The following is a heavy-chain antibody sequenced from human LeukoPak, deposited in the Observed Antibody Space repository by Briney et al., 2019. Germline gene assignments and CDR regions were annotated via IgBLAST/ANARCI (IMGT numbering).Heavy chain of an antibody. V-gene: IGHV4-34*01. J-gene: IGHJ4*02. D-gene: IGHD3-22*01. CDR1: GGSFSGYY. CDR3: ARIKGYYYDSSGYYY. Sequence: PSETLSLTCAVYGGSFSGYYWSWIRQPPGKGLEWIGEINHSGSTNYNPSLKSRVTISVDTSKNQFSLKLSSVTAADTAVYYCARIKGYYYDSSGYYYWGQGTLVTVSS. CDR2: INHSGST.